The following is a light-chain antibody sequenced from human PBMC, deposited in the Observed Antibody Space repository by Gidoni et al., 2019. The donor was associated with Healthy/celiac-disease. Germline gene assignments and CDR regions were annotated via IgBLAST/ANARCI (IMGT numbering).Light chain of an antibody. CDR3: QQYNNWPPLT. V-gene: IGKV3-15*01. Sequence: EIVMTQSPATLSVYPGERATLSCRASQSVSSNLAWYQQKPGQAPRLLIYGASTRATGIPARFSGSGSGTEFTLTISSLQSEDFAVYYCQQYNNWPPLTFXGXTKVEIK. J-gene: IGKJ4*01. CDR1: QSVSSN. CDR2: GAS.